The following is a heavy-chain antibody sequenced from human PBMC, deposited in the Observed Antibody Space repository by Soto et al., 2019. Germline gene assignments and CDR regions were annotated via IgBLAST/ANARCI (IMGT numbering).Heavy chain of an antibody. J-gene: IGHJ5*02. V-gene: IGHV3-13*01. CDR1: GFTFSSYD. Sequence: EVQLVESGGGLVQPGGSLRLSCAASGFTFSSYDMHWVRQATGKGLEWVSAIGTAGDTYYPGSVKGRFTISRENAKNSLYLLMNSLRAEDTAVYYCARAQPTDLSSSWYWWFDPWGQGTLVTVSS. CDR2: IGTAGDT. D-gene: IGHD6-13*01. CDR3: ARAQPTDLSSSWYWWFDP.